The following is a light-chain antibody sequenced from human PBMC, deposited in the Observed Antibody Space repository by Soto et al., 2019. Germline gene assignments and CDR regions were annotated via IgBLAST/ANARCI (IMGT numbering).Light chain of an antibody. V-gene: IGKV3-15*01. Sequence: EIVMTQSPATLSVSPGEGATLSCRASQSLSSYLAWYQQKPGHAPRLLIYGASTRATAIPARFSGSGSGTEFTLTISSLQSEDFAVYYCLQYKSWPLTFGGGTKVEIK. CDR1: QSLSSY. CDR3: LQYKSWPLT. CDR2: GAS. J-gene: IGKJ4*01.